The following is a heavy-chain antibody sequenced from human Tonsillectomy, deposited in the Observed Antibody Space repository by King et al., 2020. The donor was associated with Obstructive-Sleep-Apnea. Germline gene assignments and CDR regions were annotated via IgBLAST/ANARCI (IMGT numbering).Heavy chain of an antibody. Sequence: VQLVESGGGVVQPGRSLRLSCAASGFTFSSYAMHWVRQAPGKGLEWVAVISYEGSNKYYADSVKGRFTISRDNSKNTRYLQMKSLRAEDTAVCYCARTQGGYDSSGYYYVPNDYWGQGTLVTVSS. D-gene: IGHD3-22*01. V-gene: IGHV3-30*04. CDR2: ISYEGSNK. CDR3: ARTQGGYDSSGYYYVPNDY. CDR1: GFTFSSYA. J-gene: IGHJ4*02.